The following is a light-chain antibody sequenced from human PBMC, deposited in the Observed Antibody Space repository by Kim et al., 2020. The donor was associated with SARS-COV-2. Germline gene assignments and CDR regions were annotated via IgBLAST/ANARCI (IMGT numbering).Light chain of an antibody. CDR2: DVT. Sequence: GQSITISCTGTSSDVGGFNYVSWYQQHQDKAPKLIIFDVTKRPSGVSNRFSGSKSGNTASLTISGLQAEDEADYYCSSYTASSTFVFGTGTKVTVL. CDR1: SSDVGGFNY. CDR3: SSYTASSTFV. J-gene: IGLJ1*01. V-gene: IGLV2-14*04.